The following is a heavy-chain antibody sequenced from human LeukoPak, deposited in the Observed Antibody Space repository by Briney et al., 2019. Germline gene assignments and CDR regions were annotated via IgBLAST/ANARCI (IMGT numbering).Heavy chain of an antibody. D-gene: IGHD1-26*01. Sequence: ASVKVSCKASGYTFTSYDINWVRQATGQGLEWMGWMNPNSGNTGYAQKFQGRVTMTRNTSISTAYMELSRLRSDDTAVYYCARDPSGSYYDAFDIWGQGTMVTVSS. CDR3: ARDPSGSYYDAFDI. CDR1: GYTFTSYD. CDR2: MNPNSGNT. J-gene: IGHJ3*02. V-gene: IGHV1-8*01.